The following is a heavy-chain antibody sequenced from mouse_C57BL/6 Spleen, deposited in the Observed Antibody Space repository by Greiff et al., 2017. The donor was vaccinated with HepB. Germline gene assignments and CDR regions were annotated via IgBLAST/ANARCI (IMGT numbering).Heavy chain of an antibody. CDR1: GYSFTGYY. J-gene: IGHJ2*01. V-gene: IGHV1-42*01. CDR2: INPSTGGT. CDR3: ARCSFITTVVADY. Sequence: VQLQQSGPELVKPGASVKISCKASGYSFTGYYMNWVKQSPEKSLEWIGEINPSTGGTTYNQKFKAKATLTVDKSSSTAYMQLKSLTSEDSAVYYCARCSFITTVVADYWGQGTTLTVSS. D-gene: IGHD1-1*01.